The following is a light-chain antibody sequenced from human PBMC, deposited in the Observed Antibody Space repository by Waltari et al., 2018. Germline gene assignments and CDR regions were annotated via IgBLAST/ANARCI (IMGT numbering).Light chain of an antibody. CDR2: QEK. CDR1: NLGNRY. Sequence: SYELTQPPSVSVSPGQTASITCSGDNLGNRYVSWYKQAPGQSPILVIYQEKKRPSGIPGRFSGSNSGNTATLTISVTQAVDEADYSCQAWDSSSTVVFGGGTKLTVL. CDR3: QAWDSSSTVV. V-gene: IGLV3-1*01. J-gene: IGLJ2*01.